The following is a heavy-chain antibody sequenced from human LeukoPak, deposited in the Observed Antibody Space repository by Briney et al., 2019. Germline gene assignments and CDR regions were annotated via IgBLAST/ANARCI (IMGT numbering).Heavy chain of an antibody. CDR3: ATSQCGSDCYLAGDY. Sequence: SETLSLTCAVSGVSVNSGSYYWSWIRQHPGKGLEWIGYIYYTGITNYNPSLKSRVTISVDTSKNQFSLNLNSVTAADTAVYYCATSQCGSDCYLAGDYWGQGTLVTVSS. J-gene: IGHJ4*02. D-gene: IGHD2-21*02. CDR2: IYYTGIT. CDR1: GVSVNSGSYY. V-gene: IGHV4-61*01.